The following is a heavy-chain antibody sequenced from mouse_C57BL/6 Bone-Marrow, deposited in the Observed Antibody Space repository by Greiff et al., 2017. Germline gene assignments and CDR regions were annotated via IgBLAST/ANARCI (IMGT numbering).Heavy chain of an antibody. J-gene: IGHJ4*01. V-gene: IGHV3-8*01. D-gene: IGHD1-1*01. CDR1: GYSITSDY. CDR3: ARSSYGRVYAMDY. Sequence: VQLKESGPGLAKPSQTLSLTCSVTGYSITSDYWNWIRKFPGNKLEYMGYISYSGSTYYNPSLKSRISITRDTSKNQYYLQLHSVTTEDTATYDCARSSYGRVYAMDYWGQGTSVTVSS. CDR2: ISYSGST.